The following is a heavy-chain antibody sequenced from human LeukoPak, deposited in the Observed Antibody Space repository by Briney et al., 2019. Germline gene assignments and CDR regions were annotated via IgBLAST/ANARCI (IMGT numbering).Heavy chain of an antibody. D-gene: IGHD3-10*01. J-gene: IGHJ4*02. Sequence: PGGSLRLSCAASGFSFSTYWMSWVRQGPGKGREWVATIWPDGSDKKYVDSVRDRFTISRDNAKNSLYLQMNSLTAEDTAVYYCARLFGGGTTFDYWGQGALVTVSS. V-gene: IGHV3-7*01. CDR1: GFSFSTYW. CDR2: IWPDGSDK. CDR3: ARLFGGGTTFDY.